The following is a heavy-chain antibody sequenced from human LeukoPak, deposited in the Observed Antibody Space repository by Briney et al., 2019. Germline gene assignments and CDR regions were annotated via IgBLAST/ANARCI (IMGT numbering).Heavy chain of an antibody. CDR1: GGSISSSNSY. CDR2: IYYSGNT. J-gene: IGHJ4*02. D-gene: IGHD3/OR15-3a*01. CDR3: ARQTGSRLFILP. Sequence: SETLSLTCTVSGGSISSSNSYWGWIRQPPGKGLECIGSIYYSGNTYYNASLKSQVSISIDTSKNQFSLRLTSVTAADTAVYYCARQTGSRLFILPGGQGTLVTVSS. V-gene: IGHV4-39*01.